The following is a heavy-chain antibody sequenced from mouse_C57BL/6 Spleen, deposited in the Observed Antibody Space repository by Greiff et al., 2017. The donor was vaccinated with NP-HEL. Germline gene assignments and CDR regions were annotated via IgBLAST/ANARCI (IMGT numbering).Heavy chain of an antibody. Sequence: EVQLVESGGDLVKPGGSLKLSCAASGFTFSSYGMSWVRQTPDKRLEWVATISSGGSYTYYPDSVKGRFTISRDNAKNTLYLQMSSLKSEDTAMYYCARDYYGSSYGWYFDVWGTGTTVTVSS. J-gene: IGHJ1*03. CDR2: ISSGGSYT. CDR3: ARDYYGSSYGWYFDV. V-gene: IGHV5-6*01. CDR1: GFTFSSYG. D-gene: IGHD1-1*01.